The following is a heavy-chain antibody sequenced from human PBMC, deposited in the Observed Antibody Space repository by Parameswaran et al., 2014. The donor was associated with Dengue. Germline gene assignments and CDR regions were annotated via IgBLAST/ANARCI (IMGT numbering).Heavy chain of an antibody. CDR3: ARDGYDFWSGFLRSYYYGMDV. J-gene: IGHJ6*02. Sequence: MPGVRQAPGKGLEWVTFIRYDGSTKYYADSVKGRFTISRDNSKNTLYLQMNSLRAEDTAVYYCARDGYDFWSGFLRSYYYGMDVWGQGTTVTVSS. D-gene: IGHD3-3*01. V-gene: IGHV3-30*02. CDR2: IRYDGSTK.